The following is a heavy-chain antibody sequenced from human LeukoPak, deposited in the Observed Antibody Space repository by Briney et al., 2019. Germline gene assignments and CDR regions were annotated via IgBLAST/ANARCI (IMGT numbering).Heavy chain of an antibody. Sequence: GGSLRLSCAASGFTFSSYAMSWVRQAPGKGLEWVSAISGSGGSTYYADSVKGRFTISRDNSTNTLYLQMNSLRAEDTAVYYCAKFADSSGYYRYYFDYWGQGTLVTVSS. CDR1: GFTFSSYA. J-gene: IGHJ4*02. CDR3: AKFADSSGYYRYYFDY. CDR2: ISGSGGST. V-gene: IGHV3-23*01. D-gene: IGHD3-22*01.